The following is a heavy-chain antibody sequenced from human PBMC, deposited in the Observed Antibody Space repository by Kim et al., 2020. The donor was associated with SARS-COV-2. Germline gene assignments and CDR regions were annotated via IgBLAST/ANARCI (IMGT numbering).Heavy chain of an antibody. CDR3: ARDFPLKFYYDSSGTDLRAFDI. J-gene: IGHJ3*02. Sequence: GGSLRLSCAASGFTFSSYSMNWVRQAPGKGLEWVSSISSSSSYIYYADSVKGRFTISRDNAKNSLYLQMNSLRAEDTAVYYCARDFPLKFYYDSSGTDLRAFDIWGQGTMVTVSS. CDR1: GFTFSSYS. V-gene: IGHV3-21*01. D-gene: IGHD3-22*01. CDR2: ISSSSSYI.